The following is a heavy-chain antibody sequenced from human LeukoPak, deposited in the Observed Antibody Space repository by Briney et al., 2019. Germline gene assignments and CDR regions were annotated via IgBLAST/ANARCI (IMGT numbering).Heavy chain of an antibody. CDR2: ISGSGGST. Sequence: GGSRRLSCAASGFTFSSYAMNWVRQAPGKGLEWVSAISGSGGSTYYADSVKGRFTISRDNSKNTLYLQMNSLRAEDTAIYYCAKMGGSIAARPNYFDYWGQGTLVTVSS. CDR1: GFTFSSYA. J-gene: IGHJ4*02. CDR3: AKMGGSIAARPNYFDY. D-gene: IGHD6-6*01. V-gene: IGHV3-23*01.